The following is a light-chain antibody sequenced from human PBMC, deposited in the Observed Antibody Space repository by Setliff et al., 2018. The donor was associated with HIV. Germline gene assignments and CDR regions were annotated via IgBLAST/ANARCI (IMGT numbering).Light chain of an antibody. CDR2: DVS. CDR3: CSYAGSYTSLYV. Sequence: QSALTQPRPVSGSPGQSVTISCTGTSSVVGASNSVSWYQHHPGKAPKVIIYDVSDRPSGVPDRFSGSKSGNTASLTISGLQAEDEADYYCCSYAGSYTSLYVFGNGTKVTVL. J-gene: IGLJ1*01. V-gene: IGLV2-11*01. CDR1: SSVVGASNS.